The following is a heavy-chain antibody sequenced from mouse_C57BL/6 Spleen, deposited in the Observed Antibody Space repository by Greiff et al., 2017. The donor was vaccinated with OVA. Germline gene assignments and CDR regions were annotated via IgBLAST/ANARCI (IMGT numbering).Heavy chain of an antibody. CDR2: ISDGGSYT. Sequence: EVMLVESGGGLVKPGGSLKLSCAASGFTFSSYAMSWVRQTPEKRLEWVATISDGGSYTYYPDNVKGRFTISRDNAKNNLYLQMSHLKSEDTAMYYCARERGDYVRFAYWGQGTLVTVSA. V-gene: IGHV5-4*01. D-gene: IGHD1-1*01. J-gene: IGHJ3*01. CDR1: GFTFSSYA. CDR3: ARERGDYVRFAY.